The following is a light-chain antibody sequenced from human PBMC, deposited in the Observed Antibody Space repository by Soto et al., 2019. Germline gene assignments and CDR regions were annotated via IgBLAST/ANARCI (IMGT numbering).Light chain of an antibody. V-gene: IGLV3-25*02. CDR2: KDI. J-gene: IGLJ2*01. Sequence: SYELTQPPSVSVSPGQTARITCSGDALPNQYAYWYQQKPGQAPVLVIYKDIERPSGIPERFSGSSSGTAVTLTLSGVQAEDEADYYCQSADSSGSSVLFGGGTKVTVL. CDR3: QSADSSGSSVL. CDR1: ALPNQY.